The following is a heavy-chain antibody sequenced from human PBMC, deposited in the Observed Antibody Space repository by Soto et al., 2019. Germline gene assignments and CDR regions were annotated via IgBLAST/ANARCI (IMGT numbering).Heavy chain of an antibody. CDR3: AKDSPFIVVVTATLDY. CDR1: GFTFSSYA. Sequence: GGSLRLSCAASGFTFSSYAMSWVRQAPGKGLEWVSAISGSGGSTYYADSVKGRFTISRDNSKNTLYLQMNSLRAEDTAVYYCAKDSPFIVVVTATLDYWGQGTLGTVSS. D-gene: IGHD2-21*02. J-gene: IGHJ4*02. CDR2: ISGSGGST. V-gene: IGHV3-23*01.